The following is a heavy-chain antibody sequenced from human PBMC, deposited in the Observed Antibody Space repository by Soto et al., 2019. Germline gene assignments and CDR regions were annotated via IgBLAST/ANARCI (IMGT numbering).Heavy chain of an antibody. CDR2: IYYSGST. CDR1: GGSISSYY. D-gene: IGHD2-21*02. J-gene: IGHJ1*01. CDR3: ARGAYCGGDCYAEYFQH. V-gene: IGHV4-59*01. Sequence: KASETLSLTCTVSGGSISSYYWSWIRQPPGKGLEWIGYIYYSGSTNYNPSLKSRVTISVDTSKNQFSLKLSSVTAADTAVYYCARGAYCGGDCYAEYFQHWGQGTLVTVSS.